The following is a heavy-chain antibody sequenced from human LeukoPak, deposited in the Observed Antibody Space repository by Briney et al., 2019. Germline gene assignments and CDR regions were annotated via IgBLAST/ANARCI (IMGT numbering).Heavy chain of an antibody. CDR2: IKQDGSEK. CDR3: ARDRGSSGWYEFDY. Sequence: GGSLRLSCAASGFTSSSYWMSWVRQAPGKGLEWVANIKQDGSEKYYVDSVKGRFTISRDNAKNSLYLQVNSLRAEDTAVYYCARDRGSSGWYEFDYWGQGTLVTVSS. D-gene: IGHD6-19*01. J-gene: IGHJ4*02. CDR1: GFTSSSYW. V-gene: IGHV3-7*01.